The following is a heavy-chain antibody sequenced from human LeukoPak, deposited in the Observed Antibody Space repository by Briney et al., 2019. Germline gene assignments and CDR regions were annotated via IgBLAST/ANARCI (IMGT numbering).Heavy chain of an antibody. Sequence: GGSLRLSCAASGFTFSSNWMHWVRQGPGKGLVWVSRIKSDGSSTTYADSVKGRFTISRDNAKNTLYLQMNSLRAEDTAVYYCAAGGYYPNGAFDIWGQGTMVTVSS. CDR3: AAGGYYPNGAFDI. D-gene: IGHD3-22*01. CDR2: IKSDGSST. J-gene: IGHJ3*02. CDR1: GFTFSSNW. V-gene: IGHV3-74*01.